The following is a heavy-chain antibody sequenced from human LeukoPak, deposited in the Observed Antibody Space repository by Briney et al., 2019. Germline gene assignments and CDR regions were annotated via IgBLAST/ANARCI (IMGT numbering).Heavy chain of an antibody. CDR3: ARIPRPALRFVGMDV. J-gene: IGHJ6*02. D-gene: IGHD3-3*01. V-gene: IGHV3-7*01. CDR2: IKQDGSER. CDR1: GFTFDDYA. Sequence: PGGSLRLSCAASGFTFDDYAMHWVRQAPGKGLEWVANIKQDGSERSYVDSVKGRFTISRDNAKNSLYLQMNSLRAEDTAVYYCARIPRPALRFVGMDVWGQGTTVTVSS.